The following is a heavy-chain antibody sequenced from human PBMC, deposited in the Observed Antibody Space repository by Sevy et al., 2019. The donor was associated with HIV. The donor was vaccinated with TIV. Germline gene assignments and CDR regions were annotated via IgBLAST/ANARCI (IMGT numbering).Heavy chain of an antibody. J-gene: IGHJ4*02. CDR1: GFTFSGSA. D-gene: IGHD1-26*01. Sequence: GGSLRLSCAASGFTFSGSAMYWVRQASGKGLEWVGRIRNKANSYATAYAASVKGRFTISRDDSKNTAYLQMNSLKTDYTAMYYCISGSYGGGQGTLVTVSS. V-gene: IGHV3-73*01. CDR3: ISGSYG. CDR2: IRNKANSYAT.